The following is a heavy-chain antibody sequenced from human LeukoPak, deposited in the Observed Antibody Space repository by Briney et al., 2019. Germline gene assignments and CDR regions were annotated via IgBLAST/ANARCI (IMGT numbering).Heavy chain of an antibody. CDR1: GFTFSSYA. J-gene: IGHJ4*02. V-gene: IGHV3-23*01. CDR3: AKDPLIVGVPNFDY. D-gene: IGHD1-26*01. CDR2: ISGSGGST. Sequence: GGSLRLSCAASGFTFSSYAMSWVRQAPGKGLEWVSAISGSGGSTYYADSAKGRFTISRDNSKNTLYLQMNSLRAEDTAVYYCAKDPLIVGVPNFDYWGQGTLVTVSS.